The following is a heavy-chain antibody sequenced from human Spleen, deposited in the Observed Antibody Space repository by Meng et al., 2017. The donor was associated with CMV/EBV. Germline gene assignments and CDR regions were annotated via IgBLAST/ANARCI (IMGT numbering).Heavy chain of an antibody. CDR1: GVSISSCGYY. J-gene: IGHJ5*02. Sequence: SGVSISSCGYYWSWIRQHPGKGLEWIGYIYYSGSTYYNPSLESRVAISVDTAKNQFSLKLSSVTAADTAVYFCARDVGASRKNWFDPWGQGTLVTVSS. CDR3: ARDVGASRKNWFDP. V-gene: IGHV4-31*02. CDR2: IYYSGST. D-gene: IGHD1-26*01.